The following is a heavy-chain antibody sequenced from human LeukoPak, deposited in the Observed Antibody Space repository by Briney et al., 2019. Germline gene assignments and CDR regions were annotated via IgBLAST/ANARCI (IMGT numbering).Heavy chain of an antibody. V-gene: IGHV3-23*01. CDR3: ARASWVSAADAVS. CDR2: MKGSGES. D-gene: IGHD3-10*01. J-gene: IGHJ4*02. CDR1: GLSFRSFA. Sequence: GGSLRLSCAASGLSFRSFAMSWVRQAPARGLEWVSSMKGSGESFYADSLKGRFNLSRDDSKNTVYLQLSNLRVEDTAVYYCARASWVSAADAVSWGQGTLVTVSS.